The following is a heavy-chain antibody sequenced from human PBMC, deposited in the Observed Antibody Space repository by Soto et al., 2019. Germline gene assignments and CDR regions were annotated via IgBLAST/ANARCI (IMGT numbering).Heavy chain of an antibody. CDR2: IIPILGIA. V-gene: IGHV1-69*02. D-gene: IGHD3-22*01. CDR1: GGTFSSYT. CDR3: ARGTLYYYDSSGSPDAFDI. J-gene: IGHJ3*02. Sequence: ASVKVSCKASGGTFSSYTISWVRQAPGQGLEWMGRIIPILGIANYAQKFQGRVTITRDTSASTAYMELSSLRSEDTAVYYCARGTLYYYDSSGSPDAFDIWGQGTMVTVSS.